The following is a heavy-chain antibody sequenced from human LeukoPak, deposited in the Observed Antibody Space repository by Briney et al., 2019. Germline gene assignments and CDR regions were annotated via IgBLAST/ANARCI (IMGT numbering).Heavy chain of an antibody. Sequence: ASVKVSCKASGYTFTGHYMHWVRQAPGQGLEWMGWINPNSGGTKYAQKFQGRVTMTEDTSTDTAYMELSSLRSEDTAVYYCATSGELSGDYWGQGTLVTVSS. CDR2: INPNSGGT. D-gene: IGHD1-26*01. CDR3: ATSGELSGDY. V-gene: IGHV1-2*02. J-gene: IGHJ4*02. CDR1: GYTFTGHY.